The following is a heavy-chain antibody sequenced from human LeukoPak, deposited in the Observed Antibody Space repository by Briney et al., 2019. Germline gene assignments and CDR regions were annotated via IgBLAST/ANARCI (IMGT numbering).Heavy chain of an antibody. Sequence: GGSLRLSCAASGFTVSSNYMSWVRQAPGKGLEWVSVVYSDGDTYYADSVKGRFTISRDNSKNTLYLQMNSLRAEDTAMYYCARESQVGALDYWGQGTLVTVPS. CDR1: GFTVSSNY. D-gene: IGHD1-26*01. V-gene: IGHV3-53*01. J-gene: IGHJ4*02. CDR3: ARESQVGALDY. CDR2: VYSDGDT.